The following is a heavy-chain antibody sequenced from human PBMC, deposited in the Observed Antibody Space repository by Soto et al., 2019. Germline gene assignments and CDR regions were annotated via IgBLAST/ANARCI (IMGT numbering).Heavy chain of an antibody. D-gene: IGHD3-22*01. CDR2: INPSGGST. CDR1: GYTFTSYY. V-gene: IGHV1-46*01. J-gene: IGHJ4*02. Sequence: QVQLVQSGAEVKKPGASVKVSCKASGYTFTSYYMHWVRQAPGQGLEWMGIINPSGGSTSYAQKFRGRVTMTRDTSTGTVYMELSSLRSEDTAVYYCARDKEEGDSSGYYLAWWGQGTLVTVSS. CDR3: ARDKEEGDSSGYYLAW.